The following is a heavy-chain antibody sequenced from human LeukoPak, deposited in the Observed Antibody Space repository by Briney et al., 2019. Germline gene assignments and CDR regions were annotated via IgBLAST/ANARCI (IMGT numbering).Heavy chain of an antibody. Sequence: PSETLSLTCAVSGGSFSGYYWSWIRQPPGKGLEWIGEINHSGSTNYNPSLKSRVTISVDTSKNQFSLKLSSVAAADAAVYYCVRGLGLRPIASWFDPWGQGTLVTVSS. D-gene: IGHD4-17*01. CDR3: VRGLGLRPIASWFDP. J-gene: IGHJ5*02. CDR1: GGSFSGYY. CDR2: INHSGST. V-gene: IGHV4-34*01.